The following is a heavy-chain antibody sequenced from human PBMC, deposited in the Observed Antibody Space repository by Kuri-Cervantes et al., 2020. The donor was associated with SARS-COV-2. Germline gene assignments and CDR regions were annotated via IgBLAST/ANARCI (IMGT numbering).Heavy chain of an antibody. V-gene: IGHV3-23*01. CDR2: ISGSGGST. CDR3: AKSRIWFREIDV. CDR1: GFTFSSYG. Sequence: GESLKISCAASGFTFSSYGMHWVRQAPGKGLEWVSAISGSGGSTYYADSVKGRFTISRDNSKNTLYLQMNSLRAEDTAVYYCAKSRIWFREIDVWGKGTTVTVSS. J-gene: IGHJ6*04. D-gene: IGHD3-10*01.